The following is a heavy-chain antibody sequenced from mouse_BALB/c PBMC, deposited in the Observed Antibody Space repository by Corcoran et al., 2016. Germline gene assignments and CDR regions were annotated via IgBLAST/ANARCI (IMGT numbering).Heavy chain of an antibody. V-gene: IGHV14-3*02. D-gene: IGHD2-1*01. CDR1: GFNIKDTY. CDR2: IDPANGNT. J-gene: IGHJ4*01. CDR3: AFYGNYEMDYYAMDY. Sequence: EVQLQQSGAELVKPGASVKLSCTASGFNIKDTYMHWVKQRPEQGLEWIGRIDPANGNTKYDPKFQGKATITADTSSNTAYLQLSSLTSEDTAVYYCAFYGNYEMDYYAMDYWGQGTSVTVSS.